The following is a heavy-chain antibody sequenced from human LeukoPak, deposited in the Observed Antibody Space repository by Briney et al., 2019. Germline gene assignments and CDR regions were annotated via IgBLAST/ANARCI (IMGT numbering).Heavy chain of an antibody. CDR2: IKSKTDGGTT. Sequence: GGSLRLSCAASGFTFSNAWMSWVRQAPGKGLEWVGRIKSKTDGGTTDYAAPVKGRFTISRDDSKNTLYLQMNSLKTEDTAVYYCARDEGNSWPFDYWGQGTLVTVSS. J-gene: IGHJ4*02. V-gene: IGHV3-15*01. CDR1: GFTFSNAW. D-gene: IGHD6-13*01. CDR3: ARDEGNSWPFDY.